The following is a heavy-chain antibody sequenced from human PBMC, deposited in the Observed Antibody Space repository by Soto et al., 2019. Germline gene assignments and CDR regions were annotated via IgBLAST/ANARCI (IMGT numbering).Heavy chain of an antibody. Sequence: GGSLRLSCAASGFTFSSYAMSWVRQAPGKWLEWVSAISGSGGSTYYADSVKGRFTISRDNSKNTLYLQMNSLRAEDTAVYYCAKDGGGNLRYYYYGMDVWGQGXTVTVYS. V-gene: IGHV3-23*01. CDR1: GFTFSSYA. D-gene: IGHD3-16*01. CDR2: ISGSGGST. J-gene: IGHJ6*02. CDR3: AKDGGGNLRYYYYGMDV.